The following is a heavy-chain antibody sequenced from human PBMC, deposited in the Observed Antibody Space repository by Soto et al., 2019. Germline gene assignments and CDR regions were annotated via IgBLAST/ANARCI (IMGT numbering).Heavy chain of an antibody. Sequence: GGSLRLSCAASGFTFSCYGMHWVRQAPGKGLEWVAVIWYDGSNKYYADSVKGRFTISSDNSKNTLYLQMNSLRAEDTAVYYCARDRGSAVVPAPRPIGGFDYWGQGTLVTVSS. CDR3: ARDRGSAVVPAPRPIGGFDY. J-gene: IGHJ4*02. V-gene: IGHV3-33*01. CDR2: IWYDGSNK. CDR1: GFTFSCYG. D-gene: IGHD2-2*01.